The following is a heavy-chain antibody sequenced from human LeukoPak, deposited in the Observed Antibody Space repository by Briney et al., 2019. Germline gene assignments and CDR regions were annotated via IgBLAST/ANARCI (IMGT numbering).Heavy chain of an antibody. CDR2: ISWNSGSI. V-gene: IGHV3-9*01. D-gene: IGHD2-2*02. Sequence: PGGSLRLSCAASGFTFDDYAMHWVRQAPGKGLEWVSGISWNSGSIGYADSVKGRFTISRDNAKNSLYLQMNSLRAEDTAVYYCAKDHCSSTSCYIDYWGQGTLVTVSS. CDR1: GFTFDDYA. J-gene: IGHJ4*02. CDR3: AKDHCSSTSCYIDY.